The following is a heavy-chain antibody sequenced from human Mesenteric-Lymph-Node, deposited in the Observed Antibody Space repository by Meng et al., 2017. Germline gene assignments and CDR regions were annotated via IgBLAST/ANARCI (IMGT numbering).Heavy chain of an antibody. CDR1: GGSISTYY. V-gene: IGHV4-4*07. D-gene: IGHD5-12*01. J-gene: IGHJ3*01. CDR2: VSNSGST. Sequence: GSLRLSCTVSGGSISTYYWAWIRQPAGKGLECIGRVSNSGSTIHNASLRSRLTMSVDTSKNQFSLKLTSVTAADTAVYYCAREWMGAFELWGQGTMVTVSS. CDR3: AREWMGAFEL.